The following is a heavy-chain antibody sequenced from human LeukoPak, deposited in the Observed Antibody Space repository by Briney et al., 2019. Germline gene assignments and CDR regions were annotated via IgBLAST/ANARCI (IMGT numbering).Heavy chain of an antibody. J-gene: IGHJ1*01. CDR1: GFIFSDYY. CDR2: ISGSGTTI. D-gene: IGHD3-10*01. Sequence: GGSLRLSCVASGFIFSDYYVTWIRQAPGKGLEWVSYISGSGTTIYYAGSVKGRFTVSRDNAKNSLYLQMNSLRAEDAAVYYCARDQGYYGSGSYKEYFQHWGQGTLVTVSS. CDR3: ARDQGYYGSGSYKEYFQH. V-gene: IGHV3-11*04.